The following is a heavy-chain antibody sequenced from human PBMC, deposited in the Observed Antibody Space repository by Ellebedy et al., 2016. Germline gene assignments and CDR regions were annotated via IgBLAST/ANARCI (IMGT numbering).Heavy chain of an antibody. J-gene: IGHJ6*03. V-gene: IGHV3-30*03. CDR3: ATLGYCSYTNCYIDYYYYMDV. CDR1: KFTFSRYG. Sequence: GESLKISXTASKFTFSRYGMHWVRQAPGKGLEWVAVISYDATKKYYAESVRGRFIISRDNSKNTLYLQMNSLRAEDTAVYYCATLGYCSYTNCYIDYYYYMDVWGKGTTVTVSS. D-gene: IGHD2-2*02. CDR2: ISYDATKK.